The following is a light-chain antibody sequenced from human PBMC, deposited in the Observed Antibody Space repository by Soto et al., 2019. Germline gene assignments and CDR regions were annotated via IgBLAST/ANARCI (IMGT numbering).Light chain of an antibody. CDR1: QSVSSD. J-gene: IGKJ5*01. CDR3: QQYNNWPPT. Sequence: DIVMTQSPGTLSVSPGERATLSCRASQSVSSDLAWYQQKPGQAPRLLIYGASTRAIGIPARFSGSGSGTEFTLTISSLQSEDFAVYYCQQYNNWPPTFGQGTRLEIK. V-gene: IGKV3-15*01. CDR2: GAS.